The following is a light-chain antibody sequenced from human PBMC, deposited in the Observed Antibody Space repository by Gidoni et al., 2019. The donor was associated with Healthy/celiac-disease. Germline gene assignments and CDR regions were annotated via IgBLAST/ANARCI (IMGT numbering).Light chain of an antibody. CDR3: CSYAGSSTYWV. CDR1: SSDVGSYNL. V-gene: IGLV2-23*02. CDR2: EVS. J-gene: IGLJ3*02. Sequence: QSALTKPASVSGSPGQSITISCTGTSSDVGSYNLVTWYQQHPGKAPKLMIYEVSKRPSGVSTRFSGSKAGNTASLTISGLQAEDEADYYCCSYAGSSTYWVFGGGTTLTVL.